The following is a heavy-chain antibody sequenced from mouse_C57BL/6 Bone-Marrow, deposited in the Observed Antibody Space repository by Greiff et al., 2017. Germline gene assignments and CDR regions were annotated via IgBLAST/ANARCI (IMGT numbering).Heavy chain of an antibody. CDR2: IRLKSDNYAT. D-gene: IGHD2-4*01. Sequence: EVMLVESGGGLVQPGGSMKLSCVASGFTFSNYWMNWVRQSPEKGLEWVAQIRLKSDNYATHYAESVKGRFTISRDDSKSSVYLQMNNLRAEDTGIYYCTEGLVWFAYWGQGTLVTVSA. CDR3: TEGLVWFAY. J-gene: IGHJ3*01. CDR1: GFTFSNYW. V-gene: IGHV6-3*01.